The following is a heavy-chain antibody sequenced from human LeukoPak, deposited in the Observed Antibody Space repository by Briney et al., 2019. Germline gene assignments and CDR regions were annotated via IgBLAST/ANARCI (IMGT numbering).Heavy chain of an antibody. CDR1: GFTFDNYG. Sequence: RPGGSLRLSCAASGFTFDNYGMSWVRQAPGKGLEWVSGINWNGGSTGYADSVKGRFTISRGNAKNSLYLQMNSLRAEDTALYYCARGDVGATSFDYWGQGTLVTVSS. CDR2: INWNGGST. D-gene: IGHD1-26*01. CDR3: ARGDVGATSFDY. V-gene: IGHV3-20*04. J-gene: IGHJ4*02.